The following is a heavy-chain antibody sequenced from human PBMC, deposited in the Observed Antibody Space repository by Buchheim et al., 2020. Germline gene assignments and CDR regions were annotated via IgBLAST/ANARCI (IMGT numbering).Heavy chain of an antibody. CDR1: GFTFSSYG. CDR2: ISYDGSNK. Sequence: QVQLVESGGGVVQPGRSLRLSCAASGFTFSSYGMHWVRQAPGKGLEWVAVISYDGSNKYYADSVKGRFTISRDNSKNTLYLQMNSLRAEDTAVYYCAKDEGIAAAGTFTDYWGQGTL. V-gene: IGHV3-30*18. CDR3: AKDEGIAAAGTFTDY. J-gene: IGHJ4*02. D-gene: IGHD6-13*01.